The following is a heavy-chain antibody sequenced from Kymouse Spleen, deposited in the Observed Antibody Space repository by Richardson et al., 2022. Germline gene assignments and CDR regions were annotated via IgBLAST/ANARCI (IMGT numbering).Heavy chain of an antibody. CDR3: ARYCSSQ*PRENYYYYGMDV. D-gene: IGHD2-2*02. V-gene: IGHV4-4*02. CDR1: GGSISSSNW. CDR2: IYHSGST. Sequence: QVQLQESGPGLVKPSGTLSLTCAVSGGSISSSNWWSWVRQPPGKGLEWIGEIYHSGSTNYNPSLKSRVTISVDKSKNQFSLKLSSVTAADTAVYYCARYCSSQ*PRENYYYYGMDVWGQGTTVTVSS. J-gene: IGHJ6*02.